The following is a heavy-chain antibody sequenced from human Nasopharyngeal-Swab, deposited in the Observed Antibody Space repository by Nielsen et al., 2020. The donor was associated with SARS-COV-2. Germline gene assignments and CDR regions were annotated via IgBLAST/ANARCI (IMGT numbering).Heavy chain of an antibody. D-gene: IGHD2-21*02. CDR2: IIPIFGTA. CDR1: GGTFSSYA. Sequence: SVKVSCKASGGTFSSYAISWVRQAPGQGLEWMGGIIPIFGTANYAQKFQGRVTITADESTSTAYMELSSLRSEDAAVYYCARAHLTGSSRDYYYYYGMDVWGQGTTVTVSS. CDR3: ARAHLTGSSRDYYYYYGMDV. J-gene: IGHJ6*02. V-gene: IGHV1-69*13.